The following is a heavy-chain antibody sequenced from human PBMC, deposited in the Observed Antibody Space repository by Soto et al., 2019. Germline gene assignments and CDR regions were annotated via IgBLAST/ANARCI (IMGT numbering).Heavy chain of an antibody. J-gene: IGHJ3*01. Sequence: GGSLRLSCAATGFSFGSYWIHWVRQAPGQGLLWVAHFNSDKNITTYADSVKGRFTISRDNAKKTVYLQMDSLRAEDTAMYYCARGNTYDGRTAAFDFWGPGTMVTVSS. CDR1: GFSFGSYW. CDR2: FNSDKNIT. V-gene: IGHV3-74*01. D-gene: IGHD3-22*01. CDR3: ARGNTYDGRTAAFDF.